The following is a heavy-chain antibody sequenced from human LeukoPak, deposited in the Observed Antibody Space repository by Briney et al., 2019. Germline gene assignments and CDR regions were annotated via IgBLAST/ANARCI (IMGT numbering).Heavy chain of an antibody. J-gene: IGHJ3*02. D-gene: IGHD1/OR15-1a*01. CDR3: AKVWNNDFDI. Sequence: SETLSLTCTVSGYSISSGYYWGWIRQPPGKGLEWIGSIYHSGSTYYNPSLKSRVTISVDTSKNQFSLKLSSVTAADTAVYYCAKVWNNDFDIWGQGTTVSVSS. CDR1: GYSISSGYY. CDR2: IYHSGST. V-gene: IGHV4-38-2*02.